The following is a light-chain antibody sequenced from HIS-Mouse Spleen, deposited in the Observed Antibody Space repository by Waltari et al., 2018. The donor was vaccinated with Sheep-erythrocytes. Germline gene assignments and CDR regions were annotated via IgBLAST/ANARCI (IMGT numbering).Light chain of an antibody. Sequence: DIVMTQSPLSLPVTPGEPASISCRSSQSLLHSNGYNYLDWYLQKPGQSPQLLIYLGSNRASGVPSRFSGSGSGTDFTLTISSLQPEDVATYYCQKYNSAPLTFGGGTKVEIK. CDR3: QKYNSAPLT. CDR2: LGS. J-gene: IGKJ4*01. CDR1: QSLLHSNGYNY. V-gene: IGKV2-28*01.